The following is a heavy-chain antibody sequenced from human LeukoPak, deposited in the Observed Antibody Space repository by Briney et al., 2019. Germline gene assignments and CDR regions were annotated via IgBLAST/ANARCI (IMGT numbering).Heavy chain of an antibody. D-gene: IGHD2-2*01. CDR3: AKVRYCSSTSCF. CDR1: GFTFSSYG. J-gene: IGHJ4*02. V-gene: IGHV3-30*02. CDR2: IRYDGSNK. Sequence: GGSLRLSCAASGFTFSSYGMHWVRQAPGKGLEWVAFIRYDGSNKYYADSVKGRFTISRDNSKNTLYLQMNSLRAEDTAMYYCAKVRYCSSTSCFWGQGTLVTVSS.